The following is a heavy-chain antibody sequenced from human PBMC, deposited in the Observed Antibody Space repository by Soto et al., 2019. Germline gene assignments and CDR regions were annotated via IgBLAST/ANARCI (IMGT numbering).Heavy chain of an antibody. V-gene: IGHV3-33*01. CDR2: IWYDGSNK. Sequence: QVQLVASGGGVVQPGRSLRLSCAASGFTFSSYGMQWVRQARGKGLEWVAVIWYDGSNKYYADSVKGRFTISRDNSKNPLYLQMTSLRAEDTAVYYCARTDYSGTYFDYGGQGTLGTASS. CDR1: GFTFSSYG. D-gene: IGHD4-4*01. CDR3: ARTDYSGTYFDY. J-gene: IGHJ4*02.